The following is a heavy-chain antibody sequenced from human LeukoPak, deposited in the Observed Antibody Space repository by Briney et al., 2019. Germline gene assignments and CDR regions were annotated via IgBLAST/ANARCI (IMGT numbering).Heavy chain of an antibody. CDR3: ARSSPVGTIFGVVMNFYYYYYGMDV. V-gene: IGHV1-8*01. J-gene: IGHJ6*02. Sequence: ASVKVSCKASGYTFTSYDINWMRQATGQGLEWMGWMSPNSGNTGYAQKFQGRVTMTRNTSISTAYMELSSLRSEDTAVYYCARSSPVGTIFGVVMNFYYYYYGMDVWGQGTTVTVSS. D-gene: IGHD3-3*01. CDR2: MSPNSGNT. CDR1: GYTFTSYD.